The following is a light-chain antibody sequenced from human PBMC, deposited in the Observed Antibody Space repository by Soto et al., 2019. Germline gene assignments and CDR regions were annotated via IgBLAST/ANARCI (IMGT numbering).Light chain of an antibody. CDR2: AAS. Sequence: DIQMTQSPSSVSASVGERVTITCRASQGISSWLAWYQQKPGKAPKLLIYAASSLQSGVPSRFSGIGSWTDFSLTISSRQPEDLATYYFQQANSFPSNFGQGTRLEIK. J-gene: IGKJ5*01. CDR1: QGISSW. V-gene: IGKV1-12*02. CDR3: QQANSFPSN.